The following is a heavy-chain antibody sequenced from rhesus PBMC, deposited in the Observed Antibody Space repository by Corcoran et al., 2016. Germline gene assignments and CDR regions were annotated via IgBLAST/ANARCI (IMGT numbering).Heavy chain of an antibody. V-gene: IGHV4-147*01. CDR2: IYGTSWRT. CDR3: AMYDTMTARDY. J-gene: IGHJ4*01. D-gene: IGHD3-28*01. CDR1: GASITNNY. Sequence: QVQLQESGPGLVKPSETLSLTCAVSGASITNNYWSWVRKSPGKGLDWIGRIYGTSWRTRYNSSLASRVTISRDTSKNQFSLKLYSVTAADTAVYYCAMYDTMTARDYWGQGVLVTVSS.